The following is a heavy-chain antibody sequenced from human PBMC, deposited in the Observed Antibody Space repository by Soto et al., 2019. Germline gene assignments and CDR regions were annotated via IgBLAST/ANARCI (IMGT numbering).Heavy chain of an antibody. V-gene: IGHV1-69*04. CDR3: ARDVAAAGLYYFDY. D-gene: IGHD6-13*01. J-gene: IGHJ4*02. CDR2: IIPILGIA. CDR1: GGTFSSYT. Sequence: SVKVSCKASGGTFSSYTISWVRQAPGQGLEWMGRIIPILGIANYAQKFQGRDTITEDKSTSTAYMQMSSLRSEDTAVYYCARDVAAAGLYYFDYWGQGTLVTVSS.